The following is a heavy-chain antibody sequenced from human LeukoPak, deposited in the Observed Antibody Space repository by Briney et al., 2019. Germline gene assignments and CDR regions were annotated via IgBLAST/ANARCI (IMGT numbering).Heavy chain of an antibody. J-gene: IGHJ4*02. CDR3: TRDHCRGDNCPSFDY. CDR2: IGAYNGDT. D-gene: IGHD2-15*01. CDR1: GYTFTSFG. V-gene: IGHV1-18*04. Sequence: ASVKVSCKPSGYTFTSFGISWVRQAPGQGLEWMGWIGAYNGDTNYAQKFQGRVTMTTDTSASTAYMDLRSLRSDDTAVYYCTRDHCRGDNCPSFDYWGQGTLVTVSS.